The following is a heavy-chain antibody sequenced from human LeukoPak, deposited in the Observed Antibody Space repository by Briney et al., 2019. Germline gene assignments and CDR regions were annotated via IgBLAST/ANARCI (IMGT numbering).Heavy chain of an antibody. V-gene: IGHV3-74*03. Sequence: GGSLRLSCAASGFTFSSHWMHWVRQAPGKGLVWVSRIESDGSTKMYADSVRGRITISRDNAKNTLYLQMNSLRAEDTAIYYCAREHRGAGATVDYWGQGTLVTVSS. CDR1: GFTFSSHW. J-gene: IGHJ4*02. D-gene: IGHD1-26*01. CDR2: IESDGSTK. CDR3: AREHRGAGATVDY.